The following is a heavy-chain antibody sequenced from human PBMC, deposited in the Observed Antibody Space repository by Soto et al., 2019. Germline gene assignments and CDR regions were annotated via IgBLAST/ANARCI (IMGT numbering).Heavy chain of an antibody. CDR3: AKEGGLSGGYYISSSYYFDY. CDR1: GFTFSSYG. D-gene: IGHD1-26*01. CDR2: ISYDGSNT. V-gene: IGHV3-30*18. Sequence: QVQLVESGGGVVQPGRSLRLSCVASGFTFSSYGMHWVRQAPGKGLEWVAIISYDGSNTYYADSVKGRFTISRDNSKKTLYLQMNCRRAEDRSVYYCAKEGGLSGGYYISSSYYFDYWGQGSLVSVSS. J-gene: IGHJ4*02.